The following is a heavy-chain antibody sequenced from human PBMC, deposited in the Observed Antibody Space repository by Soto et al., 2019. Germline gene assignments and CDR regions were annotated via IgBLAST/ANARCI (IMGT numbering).Heavy chain of an antibody. Sequence: QVQLVQSGAEVKQPGASVKVSCKASGYTFTTYGLSWVREAPGHGLEWMAWISAYYGTTRYAPRLQDRVTMTTDPSPTTAYMELTSLRPDDTAIYYCVREVQIGEYITFGYWGQGTLVTVS. CDR3: VREVQIGEYITFGY. D-gene: IGHD1-1*01. CDR2: ISAYYGTT. V-gene: IGHV1-18*01. J-gene: IGHJ4*02. CDR1: GYTFTTYG.